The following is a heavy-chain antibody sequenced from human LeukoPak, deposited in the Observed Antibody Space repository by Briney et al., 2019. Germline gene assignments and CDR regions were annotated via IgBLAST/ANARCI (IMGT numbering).Heavy chain of an antibody. D-gene: IGHD2-2*01. Sequence: GGSLRLSCAASGFTFDDYGMSWVRQAPGKGLEWVSGINWNGGSTGYADSVKGRFTISRDNAKNSLHLQMNSLRAEDTALYYCATTVGYCSSTSCYDPFDIWGQGTMVTVSS. CDR1: GFTFDDYG. CDR3: ATTVGYCSSTSCYDPFDI. CDR2: INWNGGST. V-gene: IGHV3-20*04. J-gene: IGHJ3*02.